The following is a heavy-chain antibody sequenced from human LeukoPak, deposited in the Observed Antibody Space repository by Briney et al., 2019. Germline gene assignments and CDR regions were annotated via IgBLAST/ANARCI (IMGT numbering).Heavy chain of an antibody. CDR1: GYTFTSYS. CDR3: ARASYCSDGRCYSDY. V-gene: IGHV1-18*01. J-gene: IGHJ4*02. Sequence: ASVEVSCKASGYTFTSYSISWVRQAPGQGLEWMGWISAYNGNTIYAQKVKGRVTMTTDTSTSTAYMELRSLKSDDTAVYYCARASYCSDGRCYSDYWGQGTLVTVSS. CDR2: ISAYNGNT. D-gene: IGHD2-15*01.